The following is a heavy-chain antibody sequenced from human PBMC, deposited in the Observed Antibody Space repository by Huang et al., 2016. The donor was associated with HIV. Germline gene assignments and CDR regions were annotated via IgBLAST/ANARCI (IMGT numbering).Heavy chain of an antibody. CDR3: ARERMMSWLDDHDAFDI. V-gene: IGHV4-34*01. J-gene: IGHJ3*02. Sequence: QVQLQQWGAGLLKPSETLSLTCAVYGGSFSGYYWRWIRQSPGKGLEWIGESNHSGSTNYNPSLKSRLTISVDTSKNQFSLKLSSGTAADTAVYYCARERMMSWLDDHDAFDIWGQGTMVTVSS. CDR2: SNHSGST. CDR1: GGSFSGYY. D-gene: IGHD1-1*01.